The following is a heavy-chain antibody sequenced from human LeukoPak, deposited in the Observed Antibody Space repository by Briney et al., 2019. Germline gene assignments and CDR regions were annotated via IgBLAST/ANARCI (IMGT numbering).Heavy chain of an antibody. Sequence: GASVKVSCKASGYTFNTYGITWVRQAPGQGLEWMGWISGYNGKTKYAQKLQDRVTMTTDTSTTTAYMELRSLRSDDTAVYYCARDNSVGDNAWWFDPWGQGTLVTVSS. V-gene: IGHV1-18*01. J-gene: IGHJ5*02. D-gene: IGHD1-26*01. CDR2: ISGYNGKT. CDR3: ARDNSVGDNAWWFDP. CDR1: GYTFNTYG.